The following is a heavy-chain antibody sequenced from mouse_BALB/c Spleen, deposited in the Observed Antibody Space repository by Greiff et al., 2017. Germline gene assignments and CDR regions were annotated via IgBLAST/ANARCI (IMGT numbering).Heavy chain of an antibody. V-gene: IGHV5-6-3*01. CDR2: INSNGGST. CDR1: GFTFSSYG. J-gene: IGHJ4*01. CDR3: ARGGNWGGYYAMDY. D-gene: IGHD4-1*01. Sequence: EVQRVESGGGLVKPGGSLKLSCAASGFTFSSYGMSWVRQTPDKRLELVATINSNGGSTYYPDSVKGRFTISRDNAKNTLYLQMSSLKSEDTAMYYCARGGNWGGYYAMDYWGQGTSVTVSS.